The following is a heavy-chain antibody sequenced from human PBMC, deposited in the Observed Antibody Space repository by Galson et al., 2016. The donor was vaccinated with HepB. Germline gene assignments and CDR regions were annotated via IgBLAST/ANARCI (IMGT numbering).Heavy chain of an antibody. Sequence: SLRLSCAASGFTFSNHAMSWVRQAPGKGLEWVSGISGSGGDTDYADSVKGRFTISRDNSENTLHVQMNSLRAEDTAVYYCAKRRNNWSSGYYYALDVWGQGTTVTVSS. J-gene: IGHJ6*02. CDR2: ISGSGGDT. D-gene: IGHD1-1*01. CDR3: AKRRNNWSSGYYYALDV. CDR1: GFTFSNHA. V-gene: IGHV3-23*01.